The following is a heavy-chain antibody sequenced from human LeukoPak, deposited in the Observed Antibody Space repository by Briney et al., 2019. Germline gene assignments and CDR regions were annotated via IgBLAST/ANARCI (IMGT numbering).Heavy chain of an antibody. CDR2: IYYSGST. D-gene: IGHD2-21*02. Sequence: PSETLSLTCTVSGGSISSSSYYWGWIRQPPGKGLEWIGSIYYSGSTYYNPSLKSRVTISVDTSKNQFSLKLSSVTAADTAVYYCARVAYGVVTHTHIDAFDIWGQGTMVTVSS. CDR3: ARVAYGVVTHTHIDAFDI. CDR1: GGSISSSSYY. V-gene: IGHV4-39*07. J-gene: IGHJ3*02.